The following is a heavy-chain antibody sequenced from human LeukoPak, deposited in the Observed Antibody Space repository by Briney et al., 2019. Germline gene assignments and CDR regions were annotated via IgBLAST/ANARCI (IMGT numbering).Heavy chain of an antibody. CDR3: ARGGGLDV. J-gene: IGHJ6*02. Sequence: GGSLRLSCAASGFTFSSYWMNWARQAPGKGLECVASINHNGNVNYYVDSVKGRFTISRDNAKNSLYLQMSNLRAEDTAVYFCARGGGLDVWGQGATVTVSS. D-gene: IGHD3-16*01. V-gene: IGHV3-7*03. CDR1: GFTFSSYW. CDR2: INHNGNVN.